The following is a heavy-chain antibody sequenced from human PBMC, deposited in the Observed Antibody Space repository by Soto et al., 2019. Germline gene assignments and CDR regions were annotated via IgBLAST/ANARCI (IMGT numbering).Heavy chain of an antibody. V-gene: IGHV3-23*01. CDR3: AKRPRVMGSSWYFDY. CDR2: ISGSGGST. D-gene: IGHD6-13*01. CDR1: GVTFSSYA. J-gene: IGHJ4*02. Sequence: GGSLRLSGAASGVTFSSYAMSWVRQAPGKGLEWVSAISGSGGSTYYADSVKGRFTISRDNSKNTLYLQMNSLRAEDTAVYYCAKRPRVMGSSWYFDYWGQGTLVTVSS.